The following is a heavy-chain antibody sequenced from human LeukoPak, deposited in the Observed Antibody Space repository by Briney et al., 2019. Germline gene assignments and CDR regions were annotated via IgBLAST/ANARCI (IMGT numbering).Heavy chain of an antibody. V-gene: IGHV4-61*02. Sequence: PSETVSLTCTVSGGSVSSGGYYWSWIRQPAGQGLEWIGRIYSGGGTHYNPSLESRVTISIDTSNNQFSLKLTSLTAADTAVYYCASGRNGRASDVWGQGTMVSVSS. CDR2: IYSGGGT. D-gene: IGHD2-8*01. J-gene: IGHJ3*01. CDR3: ASGRNGRASDV. CDR1: GGSVSSGGYY.